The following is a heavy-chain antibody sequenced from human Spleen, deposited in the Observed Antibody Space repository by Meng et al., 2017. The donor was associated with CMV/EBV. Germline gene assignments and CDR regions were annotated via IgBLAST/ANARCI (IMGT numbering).Heavy chain of an antibody. D-gene: IGHD6-13*01. CDR3: ARDQQLIPAEYFQH. CDR1: GYTFTSYG. V-gene: IGHV1-18*01. CDR2: ISAYNGNT. J-gene: IGHJ1*01. Sequence: VQLVQSGAEGKKPGASVKVSCKASGYTFTSYGISWLRQAPGQGLEWMGWISAYNGNTIYAQKLQGRVTMTTDASTNTAYLELRSLRSDDTAVYYCARDQQLIPAEYFQHWGPGTLVTVSS.